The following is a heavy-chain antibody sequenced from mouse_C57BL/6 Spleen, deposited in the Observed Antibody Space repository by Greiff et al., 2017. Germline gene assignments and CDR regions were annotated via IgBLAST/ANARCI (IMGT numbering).Heavy chain of an antibody. J-gene: IGHJ1*03. Sequence: QVTLKESGPGILQSSQTLSLTCSFSGFSLSTSGMGVSWIRQPSGKGLEWLAHIYWDDDKRYNPFLKSRLTISKDTSRNQVFLKITSVDTADTATYYCARSPTINWYFDVWGTGTTVTVSS. CDR2: IYWDDDK. CDR3: ARSPTINWYFDV. D-gene: IGHD2-12*01. V-gene: IGHV8-12*01. CDR1: GFSLSTSGMG.